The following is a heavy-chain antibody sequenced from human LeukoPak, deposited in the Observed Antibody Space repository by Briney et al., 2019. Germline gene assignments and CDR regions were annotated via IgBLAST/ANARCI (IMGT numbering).Heavy chain of an antibody. J-gene: IGHJ4*02. V-gene: IGHV1-2*02. CDR1: GYFFTGYY. CDR2: INPNSGDT. CDR3: ARDSGHYFNDDRSNN. D-gene: IGHD3-22*01. Sequence: ASVKVSCKASGYFFTGYYTHWVRQAPGQGLEWMGWINPNSGDTNFAQKFQGRVTMTRDTSINTAYTELTRLRSDDTAVYYCARDSGHYFNDDRSNNWGQGTLVTVSS.